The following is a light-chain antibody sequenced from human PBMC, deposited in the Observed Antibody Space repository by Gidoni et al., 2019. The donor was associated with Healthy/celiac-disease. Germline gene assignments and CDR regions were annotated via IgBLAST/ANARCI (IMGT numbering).Light chain of an antibody. CDR3: QQYNNWGGT. CDR2: GAS. V-gene: IGKV3-15*01. CDR1: QSVSSN. J-gene: IGKJ1*01. Sequence: EIVMTQSPATLSVSPGERATLSCRASQSVSSNLAWYQQKPGQAPRLLIYGASTRATGIPARFSGSGSGTEFTLTISSLQSEDFAVYYCQQYNNWGGTFGQXTKVEIK.